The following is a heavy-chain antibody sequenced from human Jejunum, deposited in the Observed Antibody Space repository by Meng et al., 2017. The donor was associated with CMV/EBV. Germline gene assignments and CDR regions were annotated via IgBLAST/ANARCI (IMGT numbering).Heavy chain of an antibody. CDR1: GFTFNDYY. CDR3: ARDGVSSVTDLDY. J-gene: IGHJ4*02. Sequence: KASGFTFNDYYLYWVRQAPGQGLEYMGWINANSGATGCAQKFQGRVSMTRDTSISTIYMELGGLRPDDTAVYYCARDGVSSVTDLDYWGQGTLVTVSS. V-gene: IGHV1-2*02. CDR2: INANSGAT. D-gene: IGHD6-19*01.